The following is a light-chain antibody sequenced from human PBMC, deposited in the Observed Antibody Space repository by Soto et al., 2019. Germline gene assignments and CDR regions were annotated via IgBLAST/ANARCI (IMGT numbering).Light chain of an antibody. J-gene: IGLJ1*01. CDR2: EVS. V-gene: IGLV2-14*01. CDR1: SSDVGGYNY. Sequence: QSVLTQPASVSGSPGQSITISCTGTSSDVGGYNYVSWYQQHPGKAPKLMIYEVSNRPSGVSNRFSGSKSGNTASLTISGLQAEDEADYYCSSYTITNTGVFGTGTKVTVL. CDR3: SSYTITNTGV.